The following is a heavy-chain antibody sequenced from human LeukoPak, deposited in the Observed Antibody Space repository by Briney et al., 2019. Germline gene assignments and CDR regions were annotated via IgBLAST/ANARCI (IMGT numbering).Heavy chain of an antibody. CDR1: GGSISSSSYY. V-gene: IGHV4-39*01. D-gene: IGHD6-19*01. CDR3: ARVISDSSGWSSDY. CDR2: IYYSGST. Sequence: SETLSLTCTVSGGSISSSSYYWGWIRQPPGKGLEWIGSIYYSGSTYYNPSLKSRVTISVDTSKNQFSLKLSSVTAADTAVYYCARVISDSSGWSSDYWGQGTLVTVSS. J-gene: IGHJ4*02.